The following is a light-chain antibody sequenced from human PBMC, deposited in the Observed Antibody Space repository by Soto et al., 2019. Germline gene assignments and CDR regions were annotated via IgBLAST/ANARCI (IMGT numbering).Light chain of an antibody. CDR2: KIS. V-gene: IGKV1-9*01. J-gene: IGKJ5*01. CDR1: QVISNY. CDR3: QHFRSFPIT. Sequence: DLQLTQSPSFVSASVGDRVTITCRASQVISNYLAWYQQKPGKVPKLLISKISSVQSGVPSRFSGSGSGTDFTLTISSLQPEDFATYYCQHFRSFPITFGQGTRLEIK.